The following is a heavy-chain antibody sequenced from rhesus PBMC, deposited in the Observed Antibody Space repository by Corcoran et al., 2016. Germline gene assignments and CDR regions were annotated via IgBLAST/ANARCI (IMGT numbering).Heavy chain of an antibody. J-gene: IGHJ4*01. CDR2: VDPEDGEA. Sequence: VQLVPSGAEVKKPGASVKLSCTASGYTFIDYFLHWVRLAPGKGLDWMGRVDPEDGEAIHAQKCQDRVTITADTSTDTAYMELRSLRSDDTAVYYCASQSEAFDYWGQGALVTVSS. CDR3: ASQSEAFDY. V-gene: IGHV1-111*02. CDR1: GYTFIDYF.